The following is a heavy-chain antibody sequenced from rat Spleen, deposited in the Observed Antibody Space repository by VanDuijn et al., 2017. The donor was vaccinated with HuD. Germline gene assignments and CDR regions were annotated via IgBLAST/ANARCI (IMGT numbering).Heavy chain of an antibody. CDR3: ARPHSSHYVMDA. J-gene: IGHJ4*01. CDR1: GFTFSDYY. CDR2: ISYEGSST. D-gene: IGHD1-8*01. V-gene: IGHV5-22*01. Sequence: EVQLVESGGGLVQPGRSLKLSCAASGFTFSDYYMAWVRQAPKKGLEWVASISYEGSSTYYGDSVKGRFTISRDNANSTLYLRMNGLRSEDTATYYCARPHSSHYVMDAWGQGASVTVSS.